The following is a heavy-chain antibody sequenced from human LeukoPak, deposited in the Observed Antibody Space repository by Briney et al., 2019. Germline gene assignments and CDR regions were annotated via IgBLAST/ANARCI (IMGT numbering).Heavy chain of an antibody. CDR2: IKQDGSEK. J-gene: IGHJ5*02. CDR3: ARVAAAVPDQ. V-gene: IGHV3-7*04. CDR1: GFTFTTYW. D-gene: IGHD6-13*01. Sequence: GGSLRLSCVASGFTFTTYWMSWVRQAPGKGLEWVANIKQDGSEKYYMDSVKGRFTISRDNAKNSLYLRMSSLRAEDTAVYYCARVAAAVPDQWGQGTLVTVSS.